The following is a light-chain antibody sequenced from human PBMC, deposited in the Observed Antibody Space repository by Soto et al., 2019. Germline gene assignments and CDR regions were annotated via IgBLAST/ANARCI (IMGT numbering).Light chain of an antibody. CDR1: QSVLYSSNNKNY. CDR2: WAS. V-gene: IGKV4-1*01. CDR3: QQYYSTPQT. J-gene: IGKJ1*01. Sequence: DIVMTQSPDSLAVSLGERATINCKSSQSVLYSSNNKNYLSWYQQKQGQPXKXXIYWASTRESGVPDRFSGSVSGTDGTITISSLQAEDGEVYDCQQYYSTPQTFGQGTKVDIK.